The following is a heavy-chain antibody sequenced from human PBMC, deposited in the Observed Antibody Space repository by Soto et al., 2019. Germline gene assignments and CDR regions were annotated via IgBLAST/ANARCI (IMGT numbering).Heavy chain of an antibody. D-gene: IGHD6-6*01. V-gene: IGHV3-30-3*01. J-gene: IGHJ4*01. CDR1: GFTFSSYA. Sequence: PGGSLRVSCAASGFTFSSYAMHWARQAPGKGLEWVAVISYDGSNKYYADSVKGRFTISRDDSKNTLYLQMNSLRAEDTAVYYCARDRDSSSSRPQFDYWGQGTLVTVSS. CDR2: ISYDGSNK. CDR3: ARDRDSSSSRPQFDY.